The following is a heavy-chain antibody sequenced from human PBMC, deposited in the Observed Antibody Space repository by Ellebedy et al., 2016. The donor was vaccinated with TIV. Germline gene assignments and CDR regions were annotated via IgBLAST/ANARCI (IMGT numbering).Heavy chain of an antibody. J-gene: IGHJ4*02. CDR1: GGSISSYY. Sequence: MPSETLSLTCTVSGGSISSYYWSWIRQPPGKGLEWIGYIYYSGSTNYNPSLKSRVTISVDTSKNQFSLKLSSVTAADTAVYYCARHELVGATDYWGQGTLVTVSS. V-gene: IGHV4-59*08. D-gene: IGHD1-26*01. CDR2: IYYSGST. CDR3: ARHELVGATDY.